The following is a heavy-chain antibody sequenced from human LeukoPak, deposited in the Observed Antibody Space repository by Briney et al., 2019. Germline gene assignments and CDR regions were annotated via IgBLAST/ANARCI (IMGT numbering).Heavy chain of an antibody. V-gene: IGHV1-8*01. Sequence: GASVKVSCKASGYTFTSYDINWVRQATGQGLEWMGWMNPNSGNTGYAQKFQGRVTMSRNTSISTAYMELSSLRSEDTAVYYCARETYGELYYYGMDVWGQGTTVTVSS. J-gene: IGHJ6*02. D-gene: IGHD4-17*01. CDR1: GYTFTSYD. CDR3: ARETYGELYYYGMDV. CDR2: MNPNSGNT.